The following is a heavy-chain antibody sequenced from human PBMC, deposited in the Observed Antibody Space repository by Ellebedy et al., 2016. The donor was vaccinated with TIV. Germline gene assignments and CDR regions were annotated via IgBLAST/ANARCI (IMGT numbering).Heavy chain of an antibody. CDR1: GGTFSSYA. D-gene: IGHD3-22*01. CDR3: ARGIADSSGYLEFDPRKRIQYYYYGMDV. CDR2: IIPIFGTA. Sequence: SVKVSXXASGGTFSSYAISWVRQAPGQGLEWMGGIIPIFGTANYAQKFQGRVTITADESTSTAYMELSSLRSEDTAVYYCARGIADSSGYLEFDPRKRIQYYYYGMDVWGQGTTVTVSS. J-gene: IGHJ6*02. V-gene: IGHV1-69*13.